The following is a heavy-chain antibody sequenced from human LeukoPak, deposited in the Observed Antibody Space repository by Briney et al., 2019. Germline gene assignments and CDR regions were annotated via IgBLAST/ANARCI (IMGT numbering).Heavy chain of an antibody. CDR1: GFTFSSYA. J-gene: IGHJ4*02. D-gene: IGHD3-22*01. V-gene: IGHV3-23*01. CDR2: ISGSGGST. CDR3: ALRNYYDSSGYSSVLGY. Sequence: PGGSPRLSCAASGFTFSSYAMSWVRQAPGKGLEWVSAISGSGGSTYYADSVKGRFTISRDNSKNTLYLQMNSLRAEDTAVYYCALRNYYDSSGYSSVLGYWGQGTLVTVSS.